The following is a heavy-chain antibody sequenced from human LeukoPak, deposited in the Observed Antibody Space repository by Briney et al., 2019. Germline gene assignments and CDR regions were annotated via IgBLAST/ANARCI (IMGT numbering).Heavy chain of an antibody. CDR2: ISGSGGST. CDR3: AKDNRRHYTSGPNPDSRH. CDR1: GFTFSSYA. V-gene: IGHV3-23*01. D-gene: IGHD6-19*01. Sequence: GGSLRLSCAASGFTFSSYAMSWVRQAPGKGLEWVSAISGSGGSTYYADSVKGRFTISRDNSKNSLYLQMNSLRVEDTAFYYCAKDNRRHYTSGPNPDSRHWGQGALVTVSS. J-gene: IGHJ4*02.